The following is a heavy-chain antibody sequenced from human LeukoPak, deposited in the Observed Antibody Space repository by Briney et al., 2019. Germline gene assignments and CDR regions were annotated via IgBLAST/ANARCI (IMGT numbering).Heavy chain of an antibody. CDR1: GFTFSSYA. D-gene: IGHD1-1*01. CDR2: ISGSGGRT. Sequence: GGSLRLSCAASGFTFSSYAMSWVRQAPGKGLEWVSVISGSGGRTYYADSVKGRFTSSRDNSKNTLYLQMNSMRAEDTDVYYCARTTEAHSWRTRYYDYYMDVWGKGTTVTVSS. CDR3: ARTTEAHSWRTRYYDYYMDV. V-gene: IGHV3-23*01. J-gene: IGHJ6*03.